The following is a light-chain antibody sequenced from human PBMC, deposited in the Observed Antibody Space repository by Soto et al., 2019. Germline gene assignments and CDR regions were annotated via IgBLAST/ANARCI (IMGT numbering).Light chain of an antibody. CDR3: QQRSTLPLT. CDR2: DAS. V-gene: IGKV3-11*01. Sequence: EIVLTQSPAILSLSPGERATLSCRASQSVSPYLAWYQQKPGQAPRLLIYDASKRPIGIPGRFSGSGSGADFTLTISSLEPEDFAVYYCQQRSTLPLTFGGGTKLEIK. CDR1: QSVSPY. J-gene: IGKJ4*01.